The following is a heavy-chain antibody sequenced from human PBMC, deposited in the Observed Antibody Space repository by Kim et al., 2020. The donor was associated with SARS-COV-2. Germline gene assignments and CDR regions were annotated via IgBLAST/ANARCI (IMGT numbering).Heavy chain of an antibody. CDR3: ASPRKGQLLVFYYYGMDV. V-gene: IGHV3-33*05. CDR1: GFTFSSYG. Sequence: GGSLRLSCAASGFTFSSYGMHWVRQAPGKGLEWVAVISYDGSNKYYADSVKGRFTISRDNSKNTLYLQMNSLRAEDTAVYYCASPRKGQLLVFYYYGMDVWGQGTTVTVSS. J-gene: IGHJ6*02. CDR2: ISYDGSNK. D-gene: IGHD2-2*01.